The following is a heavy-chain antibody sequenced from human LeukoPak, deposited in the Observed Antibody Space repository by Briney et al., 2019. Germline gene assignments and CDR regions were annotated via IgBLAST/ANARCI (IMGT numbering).Heavy chain of an antibody. CDR3: ARVRVTMLRGVVRGTTDCYNYYYMDV. Sequence: PSETLSLTCAVYGGSFSGYYWSWIRQPPGKGLEWIGEINHSGSTNYNPSLKSRVTILVDTSKNQFSLKLSSVTAADTTVYYCARVRVTMLRGVVRGTTDCYNYYYMDVWGKGTTVTVSS. J-gene: IGHJ6*03. CDR2: INHSGST. CDR1: GGSFSGYY. V-gene: IGHV4-34*01. D-gene: IGHD3-10*01.